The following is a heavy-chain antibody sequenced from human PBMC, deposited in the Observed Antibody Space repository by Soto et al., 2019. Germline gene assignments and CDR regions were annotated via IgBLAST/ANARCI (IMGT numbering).Heavy chain of an antibody. CDR2: IYYSGST. D-gene: IGHD2-2*01. Sequence: TLSLTCTVSGGSISSGGYYWSWIRQHPGKGLEWIGYIYYSGSTYHNPSLKSRVTISVDTSKNQFSLKLSSVTAADTAVYYCARHIVVVPAATNWFDPWGQGTLITVSS. CDR3: ARHIVVVPAATNWFDP. J-gene: IGHJ5*02. CDR1: GGSISSGGYY. V-gene: IGHV4-31*03.